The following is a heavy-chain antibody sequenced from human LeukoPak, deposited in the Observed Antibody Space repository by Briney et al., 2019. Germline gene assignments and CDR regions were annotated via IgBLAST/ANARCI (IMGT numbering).Heavy chain of an antibody. CDR1: GGTFSSYA. CDR3: ASNDYGDYVNFDY. Sequence: SVKVSCKASGGTFSSYAISWVRQAPGQGLEWMGGIIPIFGTANYAQKFQGRVTITTDESTSTASMELSSLRSEDTAVYYCASNDYGDYVNFDYWGQGTLVTVSS. CDR2: IIPIFGTA. V-gene: IGHV1-69*05. D-gene: IGHD4-17*01. J-gene: IGHJ4*02.